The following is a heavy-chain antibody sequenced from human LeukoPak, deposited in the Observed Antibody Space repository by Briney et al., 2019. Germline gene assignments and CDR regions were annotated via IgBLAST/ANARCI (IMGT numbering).Heavy chain of an antibody. V-gene: IGHV1-2*02. CDR1: GYTFTGYY. Sequence: ASVKVSCKASGYTFTGYYMHWVRQAPGQGLEWMGWINPNSGGTNYAQKFQGRVTMTRDTSISTAYMELSRLRSDDTAVYYCANNKLWDYYDSSGYTLGAFDIWGQGTMVTVSS. J-gene: IGHJ3*02. CDR2: INPNSGGT. D-gene: IGHD3-22*01. CDR3: ANNKLWDYYDSSGYTLGAFDI.